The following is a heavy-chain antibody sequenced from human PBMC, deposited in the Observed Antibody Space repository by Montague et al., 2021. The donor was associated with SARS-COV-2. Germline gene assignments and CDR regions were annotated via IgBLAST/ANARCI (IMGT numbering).Heavy chain of an antibody. J-gene: IGHJ3*02. CDR1: GFSIGSSDY. V-gene: IGHV4-38-2*02. CDR2: IYHSGTT. CDR3: VREKAGGLRNVFDI. Sequence: SETLSLTCTVSGFSIGSSDYWGCIRHPPGKGLVWLRSIYHSGTTYYNQSLQSRLTISIDTSTNQFSLRLISLTAADTAVFFCVREKAGGLRNVFDIWGQGTTVTVSS.